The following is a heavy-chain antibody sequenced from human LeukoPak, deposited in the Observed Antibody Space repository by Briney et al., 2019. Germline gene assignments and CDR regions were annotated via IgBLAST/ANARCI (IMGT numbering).Heavy chain of an antibody. CDR2: INHSGST. V-gene: IGHV4-34*01. D-gene: IGHD3-22*01. CDR3: ARDRIPYYDSSGYYYSYRDY. J-gene: IGHJ4*02. CDR1: GGSFSGYY. Sequence: SETLSLTCAVYGGSFSGYYWSWIRQPPGKGPEWIGEINHSGSTNYNPSLKSRVTISVDTSKNQFSLKLSSVTAADTAVYYCARDRIPYYDSSGYYYSYRDYWGQGTLVTVSS.